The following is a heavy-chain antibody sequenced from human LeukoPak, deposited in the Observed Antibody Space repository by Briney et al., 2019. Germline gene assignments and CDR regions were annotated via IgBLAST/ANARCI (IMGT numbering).Heavy chain of an antibody. D-gene: IGHD4-17*01. CDR1: GYTFTSYG. V-gene: IGHV1-18*01. CDR2: ISAYNGNT. CDR3: ARDRRWRTTVTTYYYYYGMDV. Sequence: GASVTVSCTASGYTFTSYGISWVRQAPGQGLEWMGWISAYNGNTNYAQKLQGRVTMTTDTSTSTAYMELRSLRSDDTAVYYCARDRRWRTTVTTYYYYYGMDVWGQGTTVTVSS. J-gene: IGHJ6*02.